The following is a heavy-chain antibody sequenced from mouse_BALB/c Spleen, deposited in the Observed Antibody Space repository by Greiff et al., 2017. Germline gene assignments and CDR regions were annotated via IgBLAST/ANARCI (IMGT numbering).Heavy chain of an antibody. V-gene: IGHV14-3*02. Sequence: VQLQQSGAELVKPGASVKLSCTASGFNIKDTYMHWVKQRPEQGLEWIGRIDPANGNTKYDPKFQGKATITADTSSNTAYLQLSSLTSEDTAVYYCARWGTTVVDWYFDVWGAGTTVTVSS. CDR2: IDPANGNT. CDR3: ARWGTTVVDWYFDV. D-gene: IGHD1-1*01. CDR1: GFNIKDTY. J-gene: IGHJ1*01.